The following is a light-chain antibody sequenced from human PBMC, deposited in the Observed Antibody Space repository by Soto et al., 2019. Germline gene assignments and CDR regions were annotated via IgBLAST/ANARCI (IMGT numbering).Light chain of an antibody. V-gene: IGKV3-11*01. J-gene: IGKJ3*01. CDR2: DAP. CDR1: QSVSSY. Sequence: EIVLTQSSCTLCLYPGEIDTFSCRAIQSVSSYLGWYQQKPGQAPRLLIYDAPNRATGIPARFSGSGSGTDFTLTISSLEPEDFAIYYCQQHSNFFGPGTKVDIK. CDR3: QQHSNF.